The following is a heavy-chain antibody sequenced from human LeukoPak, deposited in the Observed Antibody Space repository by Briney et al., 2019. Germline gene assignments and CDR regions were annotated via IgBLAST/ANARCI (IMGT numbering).Heavy chain of an antibody. J-gene: IGHJ4*02. Sequence: PGGSLRLSCAASGFTFSNSFMHWVRQAPGKGLVWVSRINSDGSSTNYADSVKGRFTVSRDNAKNTLFLQMNSLRAEDSAVYYCSGGGSITVAGYWGQGTLVTVSS. D-gene: IGHD3-10*01. CDR1: GFTFSNSF. CDR2: INSDGSST. CDR3: SGGGSITVAGY. V-gene: IGHV3-74*01.